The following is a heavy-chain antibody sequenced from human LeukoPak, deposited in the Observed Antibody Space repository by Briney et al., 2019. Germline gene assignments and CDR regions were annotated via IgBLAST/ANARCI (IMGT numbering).Heavy chain of an antibody. J-gene: IGHJ4*02. CDR3: ARENVLVVAYFDY. CDR1: GFTFSSYS. Sequence: GGSLRLSCAASGFTFSSYSIHWVRQAPGKGLEWVAVISYDGTNKYYADSVKGRFTISRDSPKNTLFLQMNSLRVEDTAVYYCARENVLVVAYFDYWGQGTLVTVSS. CDR2: ISYDGTNK. D-gene: IGHD3-16*01. V-gene: IGHV3-30*04.